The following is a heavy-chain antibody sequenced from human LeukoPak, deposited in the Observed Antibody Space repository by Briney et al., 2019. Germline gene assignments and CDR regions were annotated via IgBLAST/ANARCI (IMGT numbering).Heavy chain of an antibody. CDR3: ARLPSSGLVTDY. J-gene: IGHJ4*02. D-gene: IGHD3/OR15-3a*01. CDR1: GGSISSYY. CDR2: IYYSGST. V-gene: IGHV4-59*08. Sequence: SETLPLTCTVSGGSISSYYWSWIRQPPGKGLEWIGYIYYSGSTNYNPSLKSRVTISVDTSKNQFSLKLSSVTAADTAVYYCARLPSSGLVTDYWGQGTLVTVSS.